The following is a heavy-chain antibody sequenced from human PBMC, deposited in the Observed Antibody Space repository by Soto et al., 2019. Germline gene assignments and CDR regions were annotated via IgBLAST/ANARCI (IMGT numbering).Heavy chain of an antibody. CDR2: IYYSGST. J-gene: IGHJ6*02. V-gene: IGHV4-31*11. CDR3: ARLNGYCVSTGCHGYYGMDV. D-gene: IGHD2-2*03. Sequence: ASETLSLTCAVSGGSISSADYYWTWIRQHPGKGLEWIGYIYYSGSTYYNPSLKSRVTISVDTSKNQFSLKLSSVTAADTAVYYCARLNGYCVSTGCHGYYGMDVWGQGTTVT. CDR1: GGSISSADYY.